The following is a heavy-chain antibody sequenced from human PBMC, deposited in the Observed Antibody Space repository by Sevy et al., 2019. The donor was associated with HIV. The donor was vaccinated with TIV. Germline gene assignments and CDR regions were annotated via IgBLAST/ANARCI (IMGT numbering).Heavy chain of an antibody. CDR1: GFTFSSSP. CDR3: GTRWGLVGANDFDY. D-gene: IGHD1-26*01. V-gene: IGHV3-64D*06. CDR2: ISGNGGSK. J-gene: IGHJ4*02. Sequence: GGSLRLSCSASGFTFSSSPMHWVRQAPGKGLEYVSLISGNGGSKYYVDSVKGRFTISRDNFKKTLYLQMSSLRAEDTAMDYGGTRWGLVGANDFDYWGQGTRVTVSS.